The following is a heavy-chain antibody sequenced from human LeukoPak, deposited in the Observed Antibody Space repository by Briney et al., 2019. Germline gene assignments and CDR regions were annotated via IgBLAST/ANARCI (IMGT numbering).Heavy chain of an antibody. V-gene: IGHV4-39*02. CDR2: IYYSGST. D-gene: IGHD3-22*01. Sequence: SETLSLTCTVSSGSISSSSYYWDWIRQTPGQGLEWIGSIYYSGSTYFNPSLKSRVTISVDTSKNHFPLKLNSVTAADTAVYYCARRNTMTRSWFDTWGQGTLVTVSS. J-gene: IGHJ5*02. CDR3: ARRNTMTRSWFDT. CDR1: SGSISSSSYY.